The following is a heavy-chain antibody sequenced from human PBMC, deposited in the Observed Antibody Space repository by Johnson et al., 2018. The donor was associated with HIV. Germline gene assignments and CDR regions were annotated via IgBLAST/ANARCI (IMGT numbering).Heavy chain of an antibody. CDR2: IGTAGDT. CDR1: GFTFSSYD. V-gene: IGHV3-13*01. CDR3: ARAGSSPAANDAFDI. J-gene: IGHJ3*02. D-gene: IGHD6-13*01. Sequence: EVQLVESGGGLVQPGGSLRLSCAASGFTFSSYDMHWVRQATGKGLEWVSAIGTAGDTYYPGSVKGRFTISRENAKNSLYLQMNSLRAGDTAVYDCARAGSSPAANDAFDIWGLGTMVTVSS.